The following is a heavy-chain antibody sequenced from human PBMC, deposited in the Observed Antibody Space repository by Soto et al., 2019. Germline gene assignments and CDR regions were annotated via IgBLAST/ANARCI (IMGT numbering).Heavy chain of an antibody. CDR1: EDTFRNYA. CDR3: ARTANWNNSGDLRY. CDR2: IIPIFGTA. J-gene: IGHJ4*02. V-gene: IGHV1-69*06. Sequence: SVKVSCKASEDTFRNYAISWVRQAPGQGLEWMGGIIPIFGTANYAQKFQGRVTITADTSANTVYLELSSLRSEDTAVYYCARTANWNNSGDLRYWGPGTLVTVSS. D-gene: IGHD1-20*01.